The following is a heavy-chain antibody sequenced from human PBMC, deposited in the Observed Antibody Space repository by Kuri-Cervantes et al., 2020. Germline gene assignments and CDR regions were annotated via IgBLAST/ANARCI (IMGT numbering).Heavy chain of an antibody. CDR1: GYTFTSYG. D-gene: IGHD3-10*01. Sequence: ASVKVSCKASGYTFTSYGISWVRQAPGQGLEWMGWISAYNGNTNYAQKLQGRVTMTTDTSTSTAYMELRSLRSDDTAVYYCARISADSLIYGSGSNYYYGMDVWGQGTTVTVSS. CDR3: ARISADSLIYGSGSNYYYGMDV. J-gene: IGHJ6*02. CDR2: ISAYNGNT. V-gene: IGHV1-18*01.